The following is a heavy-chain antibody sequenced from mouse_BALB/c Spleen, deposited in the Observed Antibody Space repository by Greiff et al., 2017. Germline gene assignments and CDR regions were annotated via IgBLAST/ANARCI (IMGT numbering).Heavy chain of an antibody. D-gene: IGHD1-2*01. J-gene: IGHJ2*01. CDR3: ARQQLRLRYFDD. V-gene: IGHV5-6-5*01. CDR1: GFAFSSYD. Sequence: EVQRVESGGGLVKPGGSLKLSCAASGFAFSSYDMSWVRQTPEKRLEWVAYISSGGSTYYPDSVKGRFTISRDNARNILYLQMSSLRSEDTAMYYCARQQLRLRYFDDWGQGTTLTVSS. CDR2: ISSGGST.